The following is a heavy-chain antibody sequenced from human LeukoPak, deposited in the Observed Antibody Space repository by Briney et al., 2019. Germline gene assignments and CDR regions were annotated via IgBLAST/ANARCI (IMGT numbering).Heavy chain of an antibody. Sequence: ATVKLTCNASGYSFTSYGNSWGRQAPRQGLEWMGWISAYNGNTNYAQKLQDRVTMTTDTSTSTAYMELRSLRSDDPAVYYWARDLVGATYYWGQGTLVTVSS. CDR1: GYSFTSYG. D-gene: IGHD1-26*01. CDR3: ARDLVGATYY. V-gene: IGHV1-18*01. J-gene: IGHJ4*02. CDR2: ISAYNGNT.